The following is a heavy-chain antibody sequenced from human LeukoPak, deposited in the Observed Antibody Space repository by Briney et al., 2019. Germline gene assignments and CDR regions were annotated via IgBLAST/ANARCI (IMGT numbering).Heavy chain of an antibody. J-gene: IGHJ6*02. CDR2: INHSGST. D-gene: IGHD2-15*01. V-gene: IGHV4-34*01. CDR1: GGSFSGYY. CDR3: ARSPCSGGSCYLANYYYYGMDV. Sequence: PSETLSLTCAVYGGSFSGYYWSWIRQPPGKGLEWIGEINHSGSTNYNPSLKSRVTISVDTSKNQFSLKLSSVTAADTAVYYCARSPCSGGSCYLANYYYYGMDVWGQGTTVTVSS.